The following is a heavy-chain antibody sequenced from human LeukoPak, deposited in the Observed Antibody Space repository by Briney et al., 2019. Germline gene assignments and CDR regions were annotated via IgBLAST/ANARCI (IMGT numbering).Heavy chain of an antibody. Sequence: GGSLRLSCAASGFTFSSYSMTWVRQAPGKGLEWVSYISSSSSTIYYADSVKGRFTISRDNAKNSLYLQMNSLRDEDTAVYYCARDRYYYYDSSGYQGGWFDPWGQGTLVTVSS. D-gene: IGHD3-22*01. CDR2: ISSSSSTI. CDR3: ARDRYYYYDSSGYQGGWFDP. J-gene: IGHJ5*02. V-gene: IGHV3-48*02. CDR1: GFTFSSYS.